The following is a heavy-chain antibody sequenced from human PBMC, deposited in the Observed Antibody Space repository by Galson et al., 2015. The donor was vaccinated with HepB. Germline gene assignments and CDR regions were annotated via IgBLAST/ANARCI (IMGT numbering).Heavy chain of an antibody. Sequence: SLRLSCAASGFTFSSYGMHWVRQAPGKGLEWVAVISYDGSNKYYADSVKGRFTISRDNSKNTLYLQMNSLRAEDTAVCYCAKRDYGDSDYWGQGTLVTVSS. V-gene: IGHV3-30-3*02. D-gene: IGHD4-17*01. CDR2: ISYDGSNK. CDR1: GFTFSSYG. J-gene: IGHJ4*02. CDR3: AKRDYGDSDY.